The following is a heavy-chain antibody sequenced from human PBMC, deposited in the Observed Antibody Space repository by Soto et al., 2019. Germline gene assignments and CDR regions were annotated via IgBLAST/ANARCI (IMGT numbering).Heavy chain of an antibody. CDR3: SIVRAQNPPGCMDL. D-gene: IGHD2-15*01. J-gene: IGHJ6*02. CDR1: GNSPSSNSAA. V-gene: IGHV6-1*01. CDR2: TYYRSKWYN. Sequence: SQTISLTCAISGNSPSSNSAAWNWIRQSPSRGLEWLGRTYYRSKWYNDYALSVRSRITVTPDTSKNQFSLQLNSVTPEDTAVYYCSIVRAQNPPGCMDLWGPATQVSVS.